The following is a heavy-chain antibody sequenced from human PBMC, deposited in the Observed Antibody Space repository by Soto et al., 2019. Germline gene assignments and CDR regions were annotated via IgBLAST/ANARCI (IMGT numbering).Heavy chain of an antibody. J-gene: IGHJ3*02. CDR3: ARAHYDILTGYPTHAFDI. CDR1: GVAVSSGDYY. D-gene: IGHD3-9*01. CDR2: IYYTGRT. Sequence: LSLTCTVSGVAVSSGDYYWSWIRQPPGKGLEWIGYIYYTGRTYYNPSLKSRVIISVDTSKNQFSLKLSSVTAAEKAVYYCARAHYDILTGYPTHAFDIWGQGTMVTVSS. V-gene: IGHV4-30-4*01.